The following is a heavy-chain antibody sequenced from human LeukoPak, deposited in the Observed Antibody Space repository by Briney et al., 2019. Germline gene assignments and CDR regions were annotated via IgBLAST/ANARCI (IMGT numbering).Heavy chain of an antibody. J-gene: IGHJ4*02. CDR2: ISGSDGST. Sequence: GGSLRLSCAASGFTFSSYAMSWVRQAPGKGLEWVSAISGSDGSTYYADSVKGRFTISRDNSKNTLYLQMNSLRAEDTAVYYCAKARNFDWLFGFDYWGQGTLVTVSS. D-gene: IGHD3-9*01. CDR3: AKARNFDWLFGFDY. CDR1: GFTFSSYA. V-gene: IGHV3-23*01.